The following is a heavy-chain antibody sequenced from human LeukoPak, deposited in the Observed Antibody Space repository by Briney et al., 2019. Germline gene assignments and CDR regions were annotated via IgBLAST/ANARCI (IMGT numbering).Heavy chain of an antibody. CDR1: GGTFSSYA. Sequence: SVKVSCKASGGTFSSYAISWVRQAPGQGLEWMGGIIPIFGTANYAQKFQGRVTITADESTSTAYMELSSLRSEDTAVYYCARQPPNYYDSSVGMVGNWFDPWGQGTLVTVSS. V-gene: IGHV1-69*13. CDR2: IIPIFGTA. J-gene: IGHJ5*02. CDR3: ARQPPNYYDSSVGMVGNWFDP. D-gene: IGHD3-22*01.